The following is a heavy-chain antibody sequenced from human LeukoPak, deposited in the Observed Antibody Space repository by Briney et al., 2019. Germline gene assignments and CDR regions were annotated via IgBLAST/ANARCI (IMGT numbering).Heavy chain of an antibody. CDR2: ISWNSGSI. J-gene: IGHJ4*02. CDR3: AKDMRWGSFDY. V-gene: IGHV3-9*01. CDR1: GFTFDDYA. Sequence: PGRSLRLSCAASGFTFDDYAMHWGRQAQGKGLEWVSGISWNSGSIGYADSVKGRFTISRDNAKNSLYLQMNSLRAEDTALYYCAKDMRWGSFDYWGQGTLVTVSS. D-gene: IGHD3-16*01.